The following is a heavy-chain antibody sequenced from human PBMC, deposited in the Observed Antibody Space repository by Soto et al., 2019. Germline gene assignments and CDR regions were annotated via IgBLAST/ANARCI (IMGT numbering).Heavy chain of an antibody. J-gene: IGHJ4*02. CDR1: GFTVSSNY. V-gene: IGHV3-53*01. CDR2: IYSGGTT. D-gene: IGHD2-21*01. CDR3: VRSDGYLFDY. Sequence: PGGSLRLSCVASGFTVSSNYMSWVRQAPGKGLEWVSVIYSGGTTYYADSVKGRFTISRDNSKNTLYLQMNSLRAEDTAVYYCVRSDGYLFDYWGQGTLVTVSS.